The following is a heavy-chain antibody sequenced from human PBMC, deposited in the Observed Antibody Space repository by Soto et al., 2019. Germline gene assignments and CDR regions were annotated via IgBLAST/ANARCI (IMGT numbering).Heavy chain of an antibody. CDR1: GGSISSSSYY. J-gene: IGHJ4*02. Sequence: SETLSLTCTVSGGSISSSSYYWGWIRQPPGKGLEWIGSIYYSGSTYYNPSLKSRVTISVDTSKNQFSLKLSSVTAADTAVYYCARLKSIFGVVILSAIDYWGQGTLVT. D-gene: IGHD3-3*01. CDR3: ARLKSIFGVVILSAIDY. V-gene: IGHV4-39*01. CDR2: IYYSGST.